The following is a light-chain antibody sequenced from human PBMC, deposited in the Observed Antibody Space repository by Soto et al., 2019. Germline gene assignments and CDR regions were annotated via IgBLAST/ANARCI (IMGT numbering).Light chain of an antibody. J-gene: IGLJ1*01. Sequence: QSALTRPASVSGSPGQSITIPCTRTSSDIGGHNYVSWYQQHPGKAPKLMIYDVSNRPSGVSNRFSGSKSGNTASLTISGLQAEDEADYYCSSYTSSSTLEVFGTGTKLTVL. V-gene: IGLV2-14*03. CDR2: DVS. CDR1: SSDIGGHNY. CDR3: SSYTSSSTLEV.